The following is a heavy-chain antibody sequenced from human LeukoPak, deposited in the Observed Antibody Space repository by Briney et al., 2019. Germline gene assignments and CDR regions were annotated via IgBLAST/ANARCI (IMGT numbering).Heavy chain of an antibody. D-gene: IGHD5-12*01. CDR2: ISSSGTTI. V-gene: IGHV3-48*03. CDR3: ARAHGRGYAFDI. J-gene: IGHJ3*02. Sequence: GGPLRLSCAASGFTFSSYEMNWVRQAPGKGLEWVSYISSSGTTIYYADSVKGRFTISRDNAKNSLYLQMNSLRAEDTAVYYCARAHGRGYAFDIWGQGTMVTVSS. CDR1: GFTFSSYE.